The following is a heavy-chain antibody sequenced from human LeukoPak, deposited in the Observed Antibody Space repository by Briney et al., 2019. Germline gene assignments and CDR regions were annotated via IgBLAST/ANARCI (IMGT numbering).Heavy chain of an antibody. J-gene: IGHJ4*02. Sequence: SQTLSLTCTVSGGSISSGGFYWSWIRQHPGKGLEWIGYIYHSGTTYYNPSLKSRLTISVDTSKNQFSLDLSSVTAADTAVYYCARGGNTVTTDYWGQGTLVIVSS. CDR1: GGSISSGGFY. V-gene: IGHV4-31*03. D-gene: IGHD4-11*01. CDR3: ARGGNTVTTDY. CDR2: IYHSGTT.